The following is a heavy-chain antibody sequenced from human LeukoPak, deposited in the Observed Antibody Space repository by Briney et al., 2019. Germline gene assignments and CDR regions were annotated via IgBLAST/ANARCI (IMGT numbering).Heavy chain of an antibody. CDR1: GFTFSDYY. D-gene: IGHD4/OR15-4a*01. J-gene: IGHJ4*02. Sequence: GGSLRLSCAASGFTFSDYYMSWVRQAPGKGLEWVSYISSSATTIYYADSVKGRFTVSRDNAKNSLYLQMNSLRAEDTAVYYCARHDYGTHFDHWGQGTLVTVSS. V-gene: IGHV3-11*04. CDR2: ISSSATTI. CDR3: ARHDYGTHFDH.